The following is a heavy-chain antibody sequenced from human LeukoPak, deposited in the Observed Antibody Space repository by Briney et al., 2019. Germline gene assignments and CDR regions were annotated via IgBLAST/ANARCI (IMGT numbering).Heavy chain of an antibody. CDR1: GFTFSSYS. CDR2: ISSSSSYI. Sequence: GGSLRLSCAASGFTFSSYSMNWVRQAPGKGLEWVSSISSSSSYIYYADSVKGRFTISRDNAKNSLYLQMNSLRAEDTAVYYCARDPPTTVTTRPIDYWGQGTLVTVSS. J-gene: IGHJ4*02. D-gene: IGHD4-17*01. CDR3: ARDPPTTVTTRPIDY. V-gene: IGHV3-21*01.